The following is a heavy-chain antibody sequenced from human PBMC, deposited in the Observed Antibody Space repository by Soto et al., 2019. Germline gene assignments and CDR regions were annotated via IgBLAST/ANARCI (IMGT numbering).Heavy chain of an antibody. CDR1: GGTFSSYT. CDR3: ARVELEDAFDI. D-gene: IGHD3-3*02. CDR2: IIPILGIA. J-gene: IGHJ3*02. V-gene: IGHV1-69*02. Sequence: GASVKVSCKAPGGTFSSYTISWVRQAPGQGLEWMGRIIPILGIANYAQKFQGRVTITADKSTSTAYMELSSLRSEDTAVYYCARVELEDAFDIWGQGTMVTVSS.